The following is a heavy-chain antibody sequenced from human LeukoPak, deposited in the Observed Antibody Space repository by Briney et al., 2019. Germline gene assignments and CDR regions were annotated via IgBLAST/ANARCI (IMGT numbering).Heavy chain of an antibody. J-gene: IGHJ4*02. CDR2: IYYSGTT. Sequence: SETLSLTCTVSGGSISSSSNYWGWIRQSPGKGLEWIGRIYYSGTTYYSPSLKSRVTMSVDTSKNQFSLKLSSVTAADTAVYYCTVTSFWGQGTLVTVSS. CDR3: TVTSF. V-gene: IGHV4-39*01. CDR1: GGSISSSSNY. D-gene: IGHD2-2*01.